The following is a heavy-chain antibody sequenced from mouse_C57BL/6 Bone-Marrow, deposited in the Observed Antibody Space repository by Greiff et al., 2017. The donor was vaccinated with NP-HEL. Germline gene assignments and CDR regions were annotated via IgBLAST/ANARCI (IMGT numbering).Heavy chain of an antibody. Sequence: EVKVVESGGGLVQSGRSLRLSCATSGFTFSDFYMEWVRQAPGKGLEWIAARRNKANDYTTEYSASVKGRFIVSRDTSQSILYLQMNALRAEDTAIYYCARDAGYAWFAYWGQGTLVTVSA. CDR1: GFTFSDFY. V-gene: IGHV7-1*01. J-gene: IGHJ3*01. CDR2: RRNKANDYTT. CDR3: ARDAGYAWFAY.